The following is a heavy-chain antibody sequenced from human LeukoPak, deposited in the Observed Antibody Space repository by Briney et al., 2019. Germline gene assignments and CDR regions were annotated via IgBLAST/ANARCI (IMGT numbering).Heavy chain of an antibody. Sequence: PSETLSLTCTVSGGSIGSYYWSWIRQPPGKGLEWIGYIYYSGSTNYNPSLKSRVTISVDTSKNQFSLKLSSVTAADTAVYYCARHPRIAVAGTGDWFDPWGQGTLVTVSS. CDR1: GGSIGSYY. D-gene: IGHD6-19*01. CDR3: ARHPRIAVAGTGDWFDP. J-gene: IGHJ5*02. CDR2: IYYSGST. V-gene: IGHV4-59*01.